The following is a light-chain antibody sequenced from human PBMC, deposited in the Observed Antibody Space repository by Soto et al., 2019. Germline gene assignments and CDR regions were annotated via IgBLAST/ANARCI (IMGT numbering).Light chain of an antibody. Sequence: IQFTHSPSALSASVVDRVTITFRASLGINRFLAWYQQKPGKAPKLLIYAASTLQSGVPSRFAGSGSGTDFTLTINSLQPEDFATYYCQQLESYPSTFGGGTKVDIK. CDR1: LGINRF. J-gene: IGKJ4*01. CDR3: QQLESYPST. CDR2: AAS. V-gene: IGKV1-9*01.